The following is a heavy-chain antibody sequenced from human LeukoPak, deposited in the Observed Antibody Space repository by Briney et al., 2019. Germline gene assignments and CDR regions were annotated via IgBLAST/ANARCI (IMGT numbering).Heavy chain of an antibody. V-gene: IGHV3-11*01. CDR3: ARGPTVTTWDRDFDY. CDR2: ISSSGSPK. D-gene: IGHD4-17*01. J-gene: IGHJ4*02. Sequence: GGSLRLSCAASGFTFSDYYMSWIRQAPGKGLEWVSYISSSGSPKYYADSLKGRFTISRDNARNSLYLQMNSLRAEDTAVYYCARGPTVTTWDRDFDYWGQGTLVTVSS. CDR1: GFTFSDYY.